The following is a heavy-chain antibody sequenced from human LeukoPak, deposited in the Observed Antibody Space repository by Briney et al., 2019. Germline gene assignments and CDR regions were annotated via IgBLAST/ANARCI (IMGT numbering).Heavy chain of an antibody. CDR1: GYTFTSYC. D-gene: IGHD3-22*01. J-gene: IGHJ4*02. Sequence: ASVKVSCKASGYTFTSYCISWVRQAPGQGLEWMGWISAYNGNTNYAQKLQGRVTMTTDTSTSTAYMELRLLRSDDTAVYYCASDKKGESSGYYYSPQQPYYSDGWGQRTLVTVSS. CDR2: ISAYNGNT. V-gene: IGHV1-18*01. CDR3: ASDKKGESSGYYYSPQQPYYSDG.